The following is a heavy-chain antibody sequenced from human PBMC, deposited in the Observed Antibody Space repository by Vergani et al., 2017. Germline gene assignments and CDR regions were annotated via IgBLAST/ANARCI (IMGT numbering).Heavy chain of an antibody. D-gene: IGHD2-2*01. CDR2: ISCSGGST. Sequence: EVQLLESGGGLVQPGGSLRLSCAASGFTFSSYAMSWVRQAPGKGLEWVSAISCSGGSTYYADSVKGRFTISRDNSKNTLYLQMNSLRAEDTAVYYCAKDLYCSSTSCYSPDYYYGMDVWGQGTTVTVSS. J-gene: IGHJ6*02. CDR3: AKDLYCSSTSCYSPDYYYGMDV. V-gene: IGHV3-23*01. CDR1: GFTFSSYA.